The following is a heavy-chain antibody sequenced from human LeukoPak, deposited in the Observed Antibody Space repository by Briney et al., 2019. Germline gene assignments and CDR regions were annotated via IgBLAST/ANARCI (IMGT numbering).Heavy chain of an antibody. CDR3: AKDDSNNYYEY. J-gene: IGHJ4*02. CDR2: ISAYNGNT. V-gene: IGHV1-18*01. CDR1: GYTFTSYG. D-gene: IGHD2-15*01. Sequence: ASVKVSCKASGYTFTSYGISWVRQAPGQGLEWMGWISAYNGNTNYAQKLQGRVTMTTDTSTSTAYMELRSLRADDTAMYYCAKDDSNNYYEYWGQGTLVTVSA.